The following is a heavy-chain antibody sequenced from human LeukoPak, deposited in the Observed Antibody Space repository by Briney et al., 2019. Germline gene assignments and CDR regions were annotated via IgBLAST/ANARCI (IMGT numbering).Heavy chain of an antibody. D-gene: IGHD3-22*01. CDR1: GGSISSYY. CDR3: ARHEHYYDSSGYYYVTAFDI. CDR2: IYYSGST. V-gene: IGHV4-59*08. Sequence: TSETLSLTCTVSGGSISSYYWSWLRQPPGKGLEWIGYIYYSGSTNYNPSLKSRVTISVDTSKNQFSLKLSSVTAADTAVYYCARHEHYYDSSGYYYVTAFDIWGQGTMVAVSS. J-gene: IGHJ3*02.